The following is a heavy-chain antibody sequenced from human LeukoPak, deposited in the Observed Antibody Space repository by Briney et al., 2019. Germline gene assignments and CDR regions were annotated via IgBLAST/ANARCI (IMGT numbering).Heavy chain of an antibody. V-gene: IGHV3-33*01. Sequence: GRSLRLSCAASGFTFSSYGMHWVRQAPGKGLEWVALIWYDGNNKYYADSVKGRFTISRDNSKNTLYLQLNSLRAEDTAVYYCARQHCSGGDCSFFVGGQGPLVTVSS. CDR1: GFTFSSYG. D-gene: IGHD2-15*01. CDR2: IWYDGNNK. CDR3: ARQHCSGGDCSFFV. J-gene: IGHJ4*02.